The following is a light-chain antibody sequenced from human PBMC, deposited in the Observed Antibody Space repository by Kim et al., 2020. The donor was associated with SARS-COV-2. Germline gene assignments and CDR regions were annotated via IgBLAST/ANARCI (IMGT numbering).Light chain of an antibody. V-gene: IGKV1-5*03. Sequence: LSASVGDRVTITCRASQSISSWLAWYQQKPGKAPKLLIYKASSLESGVPSRFSGSGSGTEFTLTISSLQPDDFATYYCQQYNSYSRFGQGTKLEI. CDR1: QSISSW. J-gene: IGKJ2*01. CDR3: QQYNSYSR. CDR2: KAS.